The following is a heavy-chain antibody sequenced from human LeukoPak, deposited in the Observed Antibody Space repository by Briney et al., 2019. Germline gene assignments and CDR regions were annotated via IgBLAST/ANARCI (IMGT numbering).Heavy chain of an antibody. Sequence: SETLSLTCTVSGGSISSGDYYWSWIRQPPGKGLEWIGYIYYSGSTYYNPSLKSRVTISADTSKNQFSLKLSSVTAADTAVYYCARDRYYGSGYDYWGQGTLVTVSS. CDR2: IYYSGST. V-gene: IGHV4-30-4*01. CDR3: ARDRYYGSGYDY. J-gene: IGHJ4*02. D-gene: IGHD3-10*01. CDR1: GGSISSGDYY.